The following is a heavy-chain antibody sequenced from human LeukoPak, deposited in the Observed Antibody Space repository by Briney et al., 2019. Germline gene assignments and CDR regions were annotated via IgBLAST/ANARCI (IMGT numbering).Heavy chain of an antibody. CDR3: ARIEPDNSGWLY. CDR2: IKQDGSER. J-gene: IGHJ4*02. V-gene: IGHV3-7*01. CDR1: GFTFSRFW. D-gene: IGHD3-22*01. Sequence: GGSLRLSCAGSGFTFSRFWLSWVRQAPGKGLEWVANIKQDGSERYYVDSVKGRSSISRVNAKSSLYLEMKTLRVEDTAVYYCARIEPDNSGWLYWGQGTLVTVSS.